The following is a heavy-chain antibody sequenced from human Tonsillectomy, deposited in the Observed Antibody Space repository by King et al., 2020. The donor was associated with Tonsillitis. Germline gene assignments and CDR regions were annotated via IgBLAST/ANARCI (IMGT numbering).Heavy chain of an antibody. CDR2: MYSSGAI. CDR1: GGSIRSGDHF. Sequence: LQLQESGPGVVKPSETLSLTCTVSGGSIRSGDHFWAWIRQPPGKGLEGIGYMYSSGAIFYNPSLKSRITVSGGTSENRFSLRLTSVTAADTAVYFCARYVSGSFDYWGQGALVTVSS. CDR3: ARYVSGSFDY. V-gene: IGHV4-39*01. J-gene: IGHJ4*02. D-gene: IGHD1-26*01.